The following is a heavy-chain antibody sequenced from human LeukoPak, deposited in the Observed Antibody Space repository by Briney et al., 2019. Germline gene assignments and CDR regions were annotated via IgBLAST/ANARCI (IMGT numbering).Heavy chain of an antibody. Sequence: PSETLSLTCTVSGGSISSDYWSWIRQPDGKGLEWIGRIYTSGSTNYNPSLKSRDSMSVDTSTNQFSLKLSSVTAADTAVYYCARDSLVHPNRWFDPWGQGTLVIVSS. V-gene: IGHV4-4*07. J-gene: IGHJ5*02. CDR2: IYTSGST. CDR3: ARDSLVHPNRWFDP. D-gene: IGHD6-13*01. CDR1: GGSISSDY.